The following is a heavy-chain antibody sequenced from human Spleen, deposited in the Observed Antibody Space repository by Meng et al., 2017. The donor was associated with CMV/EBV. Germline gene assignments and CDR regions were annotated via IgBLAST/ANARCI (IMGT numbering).Heavy chain of an antibody. J-gene: IGHJ4*02. Sequence: ASVKVSCKASGYIFTGYYMHWVRQAPGQGLEWMGWINPNSGGTKYAQKLQGRVTMTTDTSTSTAYMELRSLTSDDTAVYYCARDPVGGSYYFGYWGQGTLVTVSS. D-gene: IGHD1-26*01. CDR3: ARDPVGGSYYFGY. CDR2: INPNSGGT. V-gene: IGHV1-2*02. CDR1: GYIFTGYY.